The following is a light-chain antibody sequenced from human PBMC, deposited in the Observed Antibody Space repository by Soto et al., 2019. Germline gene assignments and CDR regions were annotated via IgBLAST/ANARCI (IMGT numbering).Light chain of an antibody. V-gene: IGLV1-40*01. CDR1: SSNIGAGFD. CDR2: GNS. J-gene: IGLJ3*02. Sequence: QSVLTQPPSVSGAPGQRVTISCTGSSSNIGAGFDVHWYHQIAGTAPKLLIYGNSNRPSGVPDRFSGSKSGTSASLGIAGLQTADEADYYCGTWESYLSVGVFGGGTKLTVL. CDR3: GTWESYLSVGV.